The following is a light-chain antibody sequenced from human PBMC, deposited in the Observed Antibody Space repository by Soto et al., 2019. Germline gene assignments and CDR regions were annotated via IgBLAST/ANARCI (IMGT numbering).Light chain of an antibody. CDR2: DVS. Sequence: LREPASVTVSLGQVVTIFCTGTSSDVGGYNYVSWYQQHPGKVPKLMIYDVSNRPSGVSNRFSGSKSGNTASLTISGLQAEDEADYYCSSYTSSSTYVFGIGTKVTVL. V-gene: IGLV2-14*03. CDR3: SSYTSSSTYV. J-gene: IGLJ1*01. CDR1: SSDVGGYNY.